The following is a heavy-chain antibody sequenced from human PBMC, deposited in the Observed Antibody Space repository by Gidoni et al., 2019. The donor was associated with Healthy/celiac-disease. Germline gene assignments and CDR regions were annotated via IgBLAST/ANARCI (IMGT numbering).Heavy chain of an antibody. V-gene: IGHV3-30-3*01. CDR1: GFPFSSSA. CDR3: ARAELSLTSFNYYDSSGYYYY. CDR2: ISYDGSNK. Sequence: QVQLVESGGGVVQPGRSLRLSCAASGFPFSSSAMHWVRQAPGKGLEWVAVISYDGSNKYYADSVKGRFTISRDNSKNTLYLQMNSLRAEDTAVYYCARAELSLTSFNYYDSSGYYYYWGQGTLVTVSS. J-gene: IGHJ4*02. D-gene: IGHD3-22*01.